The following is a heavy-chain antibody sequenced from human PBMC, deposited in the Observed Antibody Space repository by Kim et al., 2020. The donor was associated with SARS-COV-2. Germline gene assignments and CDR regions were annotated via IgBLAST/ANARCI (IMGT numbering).Heavy chain of an antibody. CDR3: ASEYSSSSFGGMDV. V-gene: IGHV3-53*01. J-gene: IGHJ6*02. CDR2: IYSGGST. CDR1: GFTVSSNY. Sequence: GGSLRLSCAASGFTVSSNYMSWVRQAPGKGLEWVSVIYSGGSTYYADSVKGRFTISRDNSKNTLYLQMNSLRAEDTAVYYCASEYSSSSFGGMDVWGQGTTVTVSS. D-gene: IGHD6-6*01.